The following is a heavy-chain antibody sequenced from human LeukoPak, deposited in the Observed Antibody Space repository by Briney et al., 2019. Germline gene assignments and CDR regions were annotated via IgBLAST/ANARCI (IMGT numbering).Heavy chain of an antibody. V-gene: IGHV3-66*01. CDR2: IYTGGTT. CDR1: GFAFSDYY. Sequence: PGGSLRLSCAASGFAFSDYYMTWIRQAPGKGLEWVSVIYTGGTTHYADSVKGRFTISRDNAKNTLFLQMNSLRAEDTAVYYCARRKVVSAYYYGMDVWGQGTTVTVSS. D-gene: IGHD2-2*01. J-gene: IGHJ6*02. CDR3: ARRKVVSAYYYGMDV.